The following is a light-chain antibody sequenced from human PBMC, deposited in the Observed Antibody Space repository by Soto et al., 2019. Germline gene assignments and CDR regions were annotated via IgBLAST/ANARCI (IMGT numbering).Light chain of an antibody. Sequence: EIVLTQSPATLSLSPGERATLSCRASQSISTYLAWYQQRPGQAPRLLIHDASKRATGIPARFSGSGAGSDFTLTISNLSPDDFAFYYCQQRSDWPPLFSFGPGTKLDVK. J-gene: IGKJ3*01. V-gene: IGKV3-11*01. CDR1: QSISTY. CDR2: DAS. CDR3: QQRSDWPPLFS.